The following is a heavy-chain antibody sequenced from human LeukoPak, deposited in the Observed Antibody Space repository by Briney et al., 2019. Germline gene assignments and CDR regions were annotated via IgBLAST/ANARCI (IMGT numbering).Heavy chain of an antibody. CDR2: IIPILGIA. Sequence: ASVKVSCKASGGTFSSYAISWVRQASGQGLEWMGRIIPILGIANYAQKFQGRVTITADKSTSTAYMELSSLRSEDTAVYYCARDPRAPGYFDYWGQGTLVTVSS. CDR1: GGTFSSYA. J-gene: IGHJ4*02. CDR3: ARDPRAPGYFDY. V-gene: IGHV1-69*04.